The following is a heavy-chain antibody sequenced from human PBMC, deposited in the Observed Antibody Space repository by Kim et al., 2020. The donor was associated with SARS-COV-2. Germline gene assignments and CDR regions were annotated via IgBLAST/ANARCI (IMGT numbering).Heavy chain of an antibody. Sequence: SETLSLTCAVYGGSFSGYYWSWIRQPPGKGLEWIGEINHSGSTNYNPSLKSRVTISVDTSKNQFSLKLSSVTAADTAVYYCARANYGGNSVSYGMDVWGQGTTVTVSS. CDR2: INHSGST. D-gene: IGHD4-17*01. J-gene: IGHJ6*02. CDR1: GGSFSGYY. V-gene: IGHV4-34*01. CDR3: ARANYGGNSVSYGMDV.